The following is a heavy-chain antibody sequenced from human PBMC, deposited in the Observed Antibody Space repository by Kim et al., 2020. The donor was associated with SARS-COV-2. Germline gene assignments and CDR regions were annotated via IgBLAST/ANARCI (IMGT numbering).Heavy chain of an antibody. D-gene: IGHD3-10*01. V-gene: IGHV3-48*02. CDR3: ARGFGSYYYYGMDV. Sequence: GGSLRLSCAASGFTFSSYSMNWVRQAPGKGLEWVSYISSSSTIYYADSVKGRFTISRDNAKNSLYLQMNSLRDEDTAVYYCARGFGSYYYYGMDVWGQGT. CDR2: ISSSSTI. CDR1: GFTFSSYS. J-gene: IGHJ6*02.